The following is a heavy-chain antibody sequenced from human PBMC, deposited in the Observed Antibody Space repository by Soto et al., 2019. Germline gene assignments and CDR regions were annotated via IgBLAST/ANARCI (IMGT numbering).Heavy chain of an antibody. Sequence: VGSLRLSCAASGFTFSSYGMHWVRQAPGKGLEWVAVISYDGSNKYYADSVKGRFTISRDNSKNTLYLQMNSLRAEDTAVYYCAKVVVVAADHDAFDICGQGTMVTVSS. CDR3: AKVVVVAADHDAFDI. V-gene: IGHV3-30*18. D-gene: IGHD2-15*01. CDR2: ISYDGSNK. J-gene: IGHJ3*02. CDR1: GFTFSSYG.